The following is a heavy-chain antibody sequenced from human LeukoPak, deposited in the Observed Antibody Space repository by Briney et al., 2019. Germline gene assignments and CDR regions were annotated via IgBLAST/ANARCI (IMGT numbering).Heavy chain of an antibody. Sequence: GGSLRLSCAASGFTFSSYGMHWVRQAPGKGLEWVAVIWYDGSNKYYADSVKGRFTISRDNSKSSLYLQMNSLRAEDTALYYCAKGRSNYENYYYYYYMDVWGKGTTVTVSS. J-gene: IGHJ6*03. CDR1: GFTFSSYG. CDR3: AKGRSNYENYYYYYYMDV. D-gene: IGHD4-11*01. CDR2: IWYDGSNK. V-gene: IGHV3-33*03.